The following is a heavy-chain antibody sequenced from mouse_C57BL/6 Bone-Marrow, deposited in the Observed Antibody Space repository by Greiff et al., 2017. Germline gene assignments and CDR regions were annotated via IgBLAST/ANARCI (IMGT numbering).Heavy chain of an antibody. V-gene: IGHV1-69*01. CDR3: ARSTVVATGYFDS. CDR2: IDPSDSYT. J-gene: IGHJ2*01. D-gene: IGHD1-1*01. CDR1: GYTFTSYW. Sequence: QVQLQQPGAELVMPGASVKLSCKASGYTFTSYWMHWVKQRPGQGLEWIGEIDPSDSYTNYNQKFKGKSTLTVDKSSSTAYMQLSSLTSEDSAVYYCARSTVVATGYFDSWGQGTTLTVSS.